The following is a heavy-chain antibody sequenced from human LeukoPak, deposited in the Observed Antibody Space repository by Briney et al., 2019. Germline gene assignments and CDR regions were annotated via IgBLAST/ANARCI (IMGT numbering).Heavy chain of an antibody. J-gene: IGHJ4*02. CDR3: ARGGYYGSGSYSN. CDR1: GFTFSSYW. Sequence: PGGSLRLSCAASGFTFSSYWISWVRQAPGKGLEWVANIKQDGSEKYYVDSVKGRFTISRDNAKNSLYLQMNSLRAEDTAVYYCARGGYYGSGSYSNWGQGTLVTVSS. V-gene: IGHV3-7*03. CDR2: IKQDGSEK. D-gene: IGHD3-10*01.